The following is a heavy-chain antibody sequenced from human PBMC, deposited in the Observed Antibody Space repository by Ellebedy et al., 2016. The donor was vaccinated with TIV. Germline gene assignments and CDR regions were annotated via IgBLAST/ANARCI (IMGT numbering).Heavy chain of an antibody. CDR2: ISPGDSDT. CDR3: ARCGGDCYSNAFDI. J-gene: IGHJ3*02. D-gene: IGHD2-21*02. CDR1: GYSFTSYW. V-gene: IGHV5-51*01. Sequence: GESLKISCKGSGYSFTSYWIGWVRQMRGKGLEWMGIISPGDSDTRSSPSFQGQVTISPDKSITTAYLQWSSLKASDTAMYYCARCGGDCYSNAFDIWGQGTMVTVSS.